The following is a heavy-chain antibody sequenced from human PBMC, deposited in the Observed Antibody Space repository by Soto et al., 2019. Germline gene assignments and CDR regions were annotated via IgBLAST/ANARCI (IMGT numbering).Heavy chain of an antibody. CDR2: MSGSSRYT. CDR1: GFTFSDYY. D-gene: IGHD3-22*01. J-gene: IGHJ4*02. Sequence: PGGSLRLSCAASGFTFSDYYMSWIRQAPGKGLEWVSYMSGSSRYTNYADSVKGRFTISRDNAKNSVYVQMNSLRAEDTAVYYCARGGYYYNSSGYYYSFDYWGRGTLVTVSS. V-gene: IGHV3-11*06. CDR3: ARGGYYYNSSGYYYSFDY.